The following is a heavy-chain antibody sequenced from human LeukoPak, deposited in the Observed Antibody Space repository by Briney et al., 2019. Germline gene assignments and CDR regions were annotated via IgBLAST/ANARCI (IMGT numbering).Heavy chain of an antibody. D-gene: IGHD4-17*01. Sequence: PGGSLRLSCAASGFTFSSYGMHWVRRAPGKGLEWVAFIRYDGSNKYYADSVKGRFTISRDSSKNTLYLQMNSLRAEDTAVYYCAKFYGDYERDAFDIWGQGTMVTVSS. CDR2: IRYDGSNK. CDR3: AKFYGDYERDAFDI. V-gene: IGHV3-30*02. CDR1: GFTFSSYG. J-gene: IGHJ3*02.